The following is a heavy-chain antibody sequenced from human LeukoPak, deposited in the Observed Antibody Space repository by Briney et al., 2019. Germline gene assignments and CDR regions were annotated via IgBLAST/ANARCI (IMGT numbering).Heavy chain of an antibody. Sequence: GRSLRLSCAASGFTFSSYGMHWVRQAPGKGLEWVAVIWYDGSNKYYADSVKGRFTISRDNSKNTLYLQMNSLRAEDTAVYYCARDPRGVATTFDYWGQGTLVTVSS. J-gene: IGHJ4*02. CDR2: IWYDGSNK. CDR3: ARDPRGVATTFDY. D-gene: IGHD5-12*01. V-gene: IGHV3-33*01. CDR1: GFTFSSYG.